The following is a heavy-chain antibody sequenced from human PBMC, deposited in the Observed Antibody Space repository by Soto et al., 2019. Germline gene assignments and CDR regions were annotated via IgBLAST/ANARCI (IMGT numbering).Heavy chain of an antibody. CDR2: FNTYNGNT. Sequence: QVQLVQSGAEVKKPGASVKVSCKASGYTFSSYGSTWVRQAPGQRLEWMGWFNTYNGNTNYAQKFQGRVTMTTDTSTSTAYMELRSLRSDDTAVCYCARERGGYSYGDYWGQGALVTVSS. D-gene: IGHD5-18*01. CDR1: GYTFSSYG. CDR3: ARERGGYSYGDY. V-gene: IGHV1-18*01. J-gene: IGHJ4*02.